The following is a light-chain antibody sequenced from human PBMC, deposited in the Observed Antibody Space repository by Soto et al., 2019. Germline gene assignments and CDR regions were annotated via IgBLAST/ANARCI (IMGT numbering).Light chain of an antibody. CDR3: CSHTTSNTRV. J-gene: IGLJ1*01. Sequence: QSVLTQPASVSGSPGQSIAISCTGTSSDVGAYDFVSWYQQHPDKAPKLLIYEVSNRPSGVSDRFSGSKSVNTATLTISGLQAEDEADYYCCSHTTSNTRVFGTGTKVTVL. CDR1: SSDVGAYDF. V-gene: IGLV2-14*03. CDR2: EVS.